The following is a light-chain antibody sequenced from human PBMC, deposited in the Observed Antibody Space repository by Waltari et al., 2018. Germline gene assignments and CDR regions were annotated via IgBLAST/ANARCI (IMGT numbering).Light chain of an antibody. CDR3: CSRAGSSVV. CDR1: PTDVGGYHY. J-gene: IGLJ2*01. CDR2: DVS. V-gene: IGLV2-11*01. Sequence: QSALTQPRPVSGSPGQSVTISCPGTPTDVGGYHYVSWFQQHPGKAPKPTIYDVSERPSGVPDRFSGSKSDNTASLTISGLQAEDEGSYHCCSRAGSSVVFGGGTKLTVL.